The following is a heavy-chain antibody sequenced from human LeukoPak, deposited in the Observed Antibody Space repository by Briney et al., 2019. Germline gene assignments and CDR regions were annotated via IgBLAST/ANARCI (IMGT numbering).Heavy chain of an antibody. V-gene: IGHV1-18*04. D-gene: IGHD6-19*01. CDR3: ARDPSNTSGWKTWFDP. J-gene: IGHJ5*02. CDR1: GYTSNSHG. Sequence: ASVKVSCKASGYTSNSHGISWVRQAPGQGLEWMAWISAYNGDTNYAQKFQGRVTLTTDRTTSTAYLELRSLRSDDTAVYYCARDPSNTSGWKTWFDPWGQGTLVTVSS. CDR2: ISAYNGDT.